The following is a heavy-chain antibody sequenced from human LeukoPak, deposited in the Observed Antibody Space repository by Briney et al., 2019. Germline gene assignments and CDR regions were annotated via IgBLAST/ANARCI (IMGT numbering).Heavy chain of an antibody. Sequence: GGSLRLSCAASGFTFSSYDMHWVRQATGKGLEWVSAIGTAGDTYYPGSVKGRFTISRENAKNSLYLQMNSRRAGDTAVYYCARARGIQGSGSYRGAFDIWGQGTMVTVSS. V-gene: IGHV3-13*01. CDR1: GFTFSSYD. D-gene: IGHD3-10*01. CDR3: ARARGIQGSGSYRGAFDI. CDR2: IGTAGDT. J-gene: IGHJ3*02.